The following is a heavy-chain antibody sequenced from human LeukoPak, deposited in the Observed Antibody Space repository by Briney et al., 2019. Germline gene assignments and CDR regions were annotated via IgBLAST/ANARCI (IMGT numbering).Heavy chain of an antibody. J-gene: IGHJ4*02. D-gene: IGHD3-3*01. CDR3: AKGAAGGIRFLEWLLYGDY. CDR2: ISGSGGST. Sequence: GGSLRLSCAASGFTFSSYAMSWVRQAPGKGLEWVSAISGSGGSTYYADSVKGRFTISRDNSKNTLYLQMNSLRAEDTAVYYCAKGAAGGIRFLEWLLYGDYWGQGTLVTVSS. V-gene: IGHV3-23*01. CDR1: GFTFSSYA.